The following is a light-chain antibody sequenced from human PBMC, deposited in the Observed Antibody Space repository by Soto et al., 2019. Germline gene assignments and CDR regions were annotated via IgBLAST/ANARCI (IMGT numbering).Light chain of an antibody. CDR2: GAS. CDR1: QSISSSY. V-gene: IGKV3-20*01. CDR3: QHYGSSPT. Sequence: EIVLTQSPGTMSFSPGDRATLSCGASQSISSSYLAWYQQKPGQAPRLLLYGASNRATGIPDRFSGSGSGTDFTLTISRLEPEDFAVYYCQHYGSSPTFGQGTKVDIK. J-gene: IGKJ1*01.